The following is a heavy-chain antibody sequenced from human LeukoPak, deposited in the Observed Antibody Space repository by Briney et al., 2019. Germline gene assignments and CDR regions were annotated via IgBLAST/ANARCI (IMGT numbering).Heavy chain of an antibody. V-gene: IGHV4-39*07. CDR1: GGSISSSSYY. J-gene: IGHJ4*02. CDR2: IYYSGST. CDR3: ARVRALVWGMVRGARGDFDY. Sequence: SETLSLTCTVSGGSISSSSYYWGWIRQPPGKGLEWIGSIYYSGSTYYNPSLKSRVTISVDTSKNQFSLKLSSVTAADTAVYYCARVRALVWGMVRGARGDFDYWGQGTLVTVSS. D-gene: IGHD3-10*01.